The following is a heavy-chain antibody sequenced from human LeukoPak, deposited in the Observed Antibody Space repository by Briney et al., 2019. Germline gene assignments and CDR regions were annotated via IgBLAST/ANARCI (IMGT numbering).Heavy chain of an antibody. D-gene: IGHD4-17*01. CDR1: GFTFSDYY. CDR3: ARDLYGDYVDY. Sequence: GGSLRLSCAASGFTFSDYYMSWTRQAPGKGLEWVSYISSSSSYTNYADSVKGRFTISRDNAKNSLYLQMNSLRAEDTAVYYCARDLYGDYVDYWGQGTLVTVSS. V-gene: IGHV3-11*06. CDR2: ISSSSSYT. J-gene: IGHJ4*02.